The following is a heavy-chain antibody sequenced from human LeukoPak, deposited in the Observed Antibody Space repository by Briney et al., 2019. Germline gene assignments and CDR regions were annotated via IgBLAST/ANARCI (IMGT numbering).Heavy chain of an antibody. CDR3: ARASRDGYNYFDY. CDR1: GDSISSGDYY. CDR2: ISSSGST. Sequence: SETLSLTCTVSGDSISSGDYYWSWIRQPAGKGLEWIGRISSSGSTNYNPSLKSRVTISVDTSKNQFSLKLSSVTAADTAVYYCARASRDGYNYFDYWGQGTLVTVSS. D-gene: IGHD5-24*01. J-gene: IGHJ4*02. V-gene: IGHV4-61*02.